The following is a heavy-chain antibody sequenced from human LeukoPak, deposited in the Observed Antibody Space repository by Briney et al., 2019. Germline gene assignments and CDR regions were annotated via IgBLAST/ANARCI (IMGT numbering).Heavy chain of an antibody. J-gene: IGHJ4*02. D-gene: IGHD6-13*01. CDR2: INPNSGGT. Sequence: ASVKVSCKAPGYTFTGYYMHWVRQAPGQGLEWMGWINPNSGGTNYAQKLQGRVTMTTDTSTSTAYMELRSLRSDDTAVYYCARTPQEAAAGLSDYWGQGTLVTVSS. V-gene: IGHV1-2*02. CDR1: GYTFTGYY. CDR3: ARTPQEAAAGLSDY.